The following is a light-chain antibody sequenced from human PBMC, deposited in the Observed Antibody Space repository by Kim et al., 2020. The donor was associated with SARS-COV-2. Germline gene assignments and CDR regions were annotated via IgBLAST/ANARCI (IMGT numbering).Light chain of an antibody. V-gene: IGKV3-15*01. Sequence: VSPGERAPLSCRASQSVSNNLAWYQQKPGQAPRLLIYGASTRATGIPVRFIGSGSGTVFTLTITSLQSEDSAVYYCQQYENWLTFGGGTKVDIK. CDR3: QQYENWLT. CDR2: GAS. J-gene: IGKJ4*01. CDR1: QSVSNN.